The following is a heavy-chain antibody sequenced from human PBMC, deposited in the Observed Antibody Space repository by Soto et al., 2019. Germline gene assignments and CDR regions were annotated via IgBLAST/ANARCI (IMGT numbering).Heavy chain of an antibody. J-gene: IGHJ6*02. V-gene: IGHV4-59*01. Sequence: NPSETLSLTCTVSGGSISPYYWSWIRQSPGKGLEWLGYIYYRGSTDYNPSLKSRVTISVDTSKNQFSLNLSSVTAADTAVYYCARDLRFQGHDYADYLGYGLDVWGQGTAVTVSS. CDR3: ARDLRFQGHDYADYLGYGLDV. CDR1: GGSISPYY. CDR2: IYYRGST. D-gene: IGHD4-17*01.